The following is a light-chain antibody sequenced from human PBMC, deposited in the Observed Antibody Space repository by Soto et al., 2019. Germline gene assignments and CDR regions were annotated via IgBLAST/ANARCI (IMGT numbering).Light chain of an antibody. CDR2: DAS. Sequence: DIQMTQFPSTLSASVGDRVTMTCRASQSISNWLVWYQQKPGKAPKLLMYDASTLDSGVPSRFSGSGSGTEFTLIISSLEADDFATYYCQQYNRLAWTFGPGTTVEI. J-gene: IGKJ1*01. V-gene: IGKV1-5*01. CDR3: QQYNRLAWT. CDR1: QSISNW.